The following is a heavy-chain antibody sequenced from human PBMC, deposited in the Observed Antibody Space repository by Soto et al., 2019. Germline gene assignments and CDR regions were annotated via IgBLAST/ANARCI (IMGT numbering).Heavy chain of an antibody. Sequence: EVQLVQSGGGLVQPGGSLRLSCVGSGFTFTDFYMNWVRQAPGKGLEWVANIRPDGSETNYVESVKGRFTTSRDNAKNSLLLQVNSLRADDTAVYYCAGWGGHDYNYWGQGILVTVSS. CDR2: IRPDGSET. J-gene: IGHJ4*02. V-gene: IGHV3-7*03. CDR3: AGWGGHDYNY. D-gene: IGHD4-4*01. CDR1: GFTFTDFY.